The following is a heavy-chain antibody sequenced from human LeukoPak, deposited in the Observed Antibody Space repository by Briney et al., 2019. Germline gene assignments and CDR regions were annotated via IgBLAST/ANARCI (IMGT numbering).Heavy chain of an antibody. V-gene: IGHV1-18*01. CDR2: ISAYNGNT. D-gene: IGHD3-16*02. J-gene: IGHJ4*02. CDR1: GYSFTSYG. CDR3: ARGILEGGITFGGVIVMFDY. Sequence: ASVKVSCKASGYSFTSYGISWVRQAPGQGLDWMGWISAYNGNTNYAQKLQGRVTMTTDTSTSTAYMELRSLRSDDTAVYYCARGILEGGITFGGVIVMFDYWGQGTLVTVSS.